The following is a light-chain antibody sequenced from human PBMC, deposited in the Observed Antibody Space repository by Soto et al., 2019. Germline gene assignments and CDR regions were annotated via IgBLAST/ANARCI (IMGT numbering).Light chain of an antibody. CDR1: ESLLQSNGNKF. Sequence: EIVLSLSPLSLPVTPGEPASISCRSNESLLQSNGNKFLDWYLKKPGQSPQLMIYLGSNRASGVPDRFSGRGPGTDFTLKISRVEAEDVGVYCCMQALQPPPTFGQGTKVDI. J-gene: IGKJ1*01. V-gene: IGKV2-28*01. CDR2: LGS. CDR3: MQALQPPPT.